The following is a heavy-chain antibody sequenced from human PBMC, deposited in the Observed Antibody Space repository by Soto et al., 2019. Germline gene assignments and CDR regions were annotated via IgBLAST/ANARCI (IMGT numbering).Heavy chain of an antibody. D-gene: IGHD3-22*01. CDR1: GFTFRSHG. Sequence: QVQLVESGGGVGQPVRSLRLSCAASGFTFRSHGMYWVRQAPGKGLEWGAVISYDGRNKNYADSVKGRFTISRDNSKNTLYLQMNSLRAEATAVYDCAKCPLGAYYYDSRGLMDYWGQGTLVTVSS. CDR2: ISYDGRNK. V-gene: IGHV3-30*18. CDR3: AKCPLGAYYYDSRGLMDY. J-gene: IGHJ4*02.